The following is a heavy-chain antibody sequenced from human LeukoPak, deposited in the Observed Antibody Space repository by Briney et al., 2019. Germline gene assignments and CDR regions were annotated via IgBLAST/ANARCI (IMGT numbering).Heavy chain of an antibody. J-gene: IGHJ4*02. Sequence: GGSLRLSCAASGFIFSGYAMSWVRQAPGKGLEWVSSIRGVGADIYYADSVKGRFTISRDNSKNTLYLQMNSLRAEDTAVYYCAKRSASGSYYQQIFDYWGQGTLVTVSS. V-gene: IGHV3-23*01. D-gene: IGHD3-10*01. CDR2: IRGVGADI. CDR1: GFIFSGYA. CDR3: AKRSASGSYYQQIFDY.